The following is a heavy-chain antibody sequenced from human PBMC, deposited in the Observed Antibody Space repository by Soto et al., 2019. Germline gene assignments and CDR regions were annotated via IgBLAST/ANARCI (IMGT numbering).Heavy chain of an antibody. J-gene: IGHJ3*02. CDR1: GYTFTSYG. CDR2: ISAYNGNT. CDR3: ARVSETMVRGVSGAFDI. V-gene: IGHV1-18*01. Sequence: ASVKVSCKASGYTFTSYGISWVRQAPGQGLEWMGWISAYNGNTNYAQKLQGRVTMTTDTSTSTAYMELRSLRSDDTAVYYCARVSETMVRGVSGAFDIWGQGTMVTVSS. D-gene: IGHD3-10*01.